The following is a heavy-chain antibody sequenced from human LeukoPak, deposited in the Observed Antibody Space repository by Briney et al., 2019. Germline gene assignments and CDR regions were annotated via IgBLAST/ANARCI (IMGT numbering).Heavy chain of an antibody. V-gene: IGHV3-15*01. CDR2: IKSESDGGTT. CDR3: TTSGWFDH. CDR1: GFTFSDYY. Sequence: GGSLRLSCAASGFTFSDYYMTWIRQAPGKGLEWVGRIKSESDGGTTDYAAPVEGRFTISRDDSKNTLFLQMNSLQTEDTAVYYCTTSGWFDHWGQGTLVTVSS. J-gene: IGHJ5*02. D-gene: IGHD1-26*01.